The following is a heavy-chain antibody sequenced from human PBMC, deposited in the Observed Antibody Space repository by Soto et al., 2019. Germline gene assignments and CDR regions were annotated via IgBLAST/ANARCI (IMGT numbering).Heavy chain of an antibody. CDR3: ARGLGEWLRFGYYYYGMDV. V-gene: IGHV4-34*01. Sequence: SETLSLTCAVYGGSFSGYYWSWIRQPPGKGLEWIGEVNHNGSTNYNPSLKSRVTISVDTSKNQFSLKLSSVTAADTAVYYCARGLGEWLRFGYYYYGMDVWGQGTTVTVSS. D-gene: IGHD5-12*01. J-gene: IGHJ6*02. CDR1: GGSFSGYY. CDR2: VNHNGST.